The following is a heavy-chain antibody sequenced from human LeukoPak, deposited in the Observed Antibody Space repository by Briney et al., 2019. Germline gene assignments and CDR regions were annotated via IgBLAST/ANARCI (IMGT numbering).Heavy chain of an antibody. J-gene: IGHJ6*03. V-gene: IGHV4-4*07. CDR3: ARGVVAATTLIYYYYMDV. CDR1: GGSISSYY. CDR2: IYTSGST. D-gene: IGHD2-15*01. Sequence: PSETLSLTCTVSGGSISSYYWSWIRQPAGKGLEWIGRIYTSGSTNYNPPLKSRVTISVDKSKNQFSLKLSSVTAADTAVYYCARGVVAATTLIYYYYMDVWGKGTTVTVSS.